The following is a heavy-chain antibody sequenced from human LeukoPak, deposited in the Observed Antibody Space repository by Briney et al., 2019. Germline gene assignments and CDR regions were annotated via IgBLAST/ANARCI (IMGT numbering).Heavy chain of an antibody. J-gene: IGHJ4*02. CDR1: GASISISGYY. D-gene: IGHD4-17*01. V-gene: IGHV4-39*07. Sequence: PSETLSLTCTVSGASISISGYYWGWIRQPPGQGLEWIGSIYYSGSTYYSPSLMSRVTISVDTSKNQFSLKLSSVTAADTAVYYCARTGSTVTMLYPFDHWGQGTLVTVSS. CDR2: IYYSGST. CDR3: ARTGSTVTMLYPFDH.